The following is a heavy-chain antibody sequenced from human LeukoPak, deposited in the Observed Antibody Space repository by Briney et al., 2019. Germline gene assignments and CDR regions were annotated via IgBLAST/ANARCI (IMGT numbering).Heavy chain of an antibody. D-gene: IGHD6-19*01. CDR3: ARGNGSGWYYFDY. J-gene: IGHJ4*02. CDR2: INHSGST. Sequence: PSETLSLTCAVYGGSFSGHYWSWIRQPPGKGLEWIGEINHSGSTNYNPSLKSRVTTSVDTSKNQFSLKLSSVTAADTAVYYCARGNGSGWYYFDYWGQGTLVTVSS. V-gene: IGHV4-34*01. CDR1: GGSFSGHY.